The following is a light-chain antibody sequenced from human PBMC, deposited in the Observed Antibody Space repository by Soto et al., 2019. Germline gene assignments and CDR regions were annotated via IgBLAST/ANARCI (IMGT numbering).Light chain of an antibody. CDR2: EVT. CDR3: SSYTRSRTVL. Sequence: QSALTQPASVSGSLGQSITISCTGTSSDVGGYNYVSWYQQHPGKDPKVVIFEVTKRHSGVSSRFSGSKSGNTASLTVSGLQAEDEGDYYCSSYTRSRTVLFGGGTKVTVL. J-gene: IGLJ2*01. V-gene: IGLV2-14*01. CDR1: SSDVGGYNY.